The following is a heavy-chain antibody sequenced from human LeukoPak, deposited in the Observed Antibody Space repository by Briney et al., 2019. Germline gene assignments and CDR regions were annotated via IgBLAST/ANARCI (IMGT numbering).Heavy chain of an antibody. CDR3: ARDRKGLMILPGDMDV. Sequence: VASVRVSCKASGYTFTGYYMHWVRQAPGQGLEWMGWINPNSGGTNYAQKFQGRVTMTRDTSISTAYMELSRLRSDDTAVYYCARDRKGLMILPGDMDVWGKGTTVTVSS. CDR2: INPNSGGT. J-gene: IGHJ6*03. CDR1: GYTFTGYY. V-gene: IGHV1-2*02. D-gene: IGHD3-16*01.